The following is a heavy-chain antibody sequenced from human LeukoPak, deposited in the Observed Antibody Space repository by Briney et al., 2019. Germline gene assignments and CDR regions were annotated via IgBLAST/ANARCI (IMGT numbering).Heavy chain of an antibody. CDR3: ARVRGYNGHDY. CDR1: GGSISSSSYY. D-gene: IGHD5-12*01. J-gene: IGHJ4*02. V-gene: IGHV4-39*07. Sequence: SETLSLTCTVSGGSISSSSYYWGWIRQPPGKGLEWIGSIYYSGSTYYNPSLKSRVTISVDTSKNQFSLKLSSVTAADTAVYYCARVRGYNGHDYWGQGTLVTVSS. CDR2: IYYSGST.